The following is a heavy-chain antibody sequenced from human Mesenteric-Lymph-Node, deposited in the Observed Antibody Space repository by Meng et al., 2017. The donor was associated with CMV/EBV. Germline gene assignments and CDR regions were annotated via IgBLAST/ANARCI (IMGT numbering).Heavy chain of an antibody. CDR3: AKGCTTFCYYIDF. Sequence: GESLRLSCAASGFSFDTYGMHWVRQAPGKGLEWVAIISSDGSNQHYADSVKGRFAISRDNSKNTLYLQMNSLRAEDTAVYYCAKGCTTFCYYIDFWGRGTLVTVSS. V-gene: IGHV3-33*06. D-gene: IGHD2/OR15-2a*01. CDR1: GFSFDTYG. CDR2: ISSDGSNQ. J-gene: IGHJ4*02.